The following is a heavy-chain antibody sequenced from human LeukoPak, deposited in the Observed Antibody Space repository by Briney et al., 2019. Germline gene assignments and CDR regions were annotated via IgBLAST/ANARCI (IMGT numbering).Heavy chain of an antibody. J-gene: IGHJ5*02. CDR3: AKDPYRVVVATGNYLDP. CDR1: GFTFSSYW. D-gene: IGHD2-15*01. CDR2: INSDGSST. Sequence: GGSLRLSCAASGFTFSSYWMHWVRQAPGRGLVWVSRINSDGSSTSYADSVKGRFTISRDNSRNMVFLQMNSLRAEDTAMYYCAKDPYRVVVATGNYLDPWGQGTLVTVCS. V-gene: IGHV3-74*01.